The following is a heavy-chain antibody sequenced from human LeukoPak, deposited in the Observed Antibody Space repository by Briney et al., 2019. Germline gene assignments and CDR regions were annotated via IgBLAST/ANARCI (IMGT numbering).Heavy chain of an antibody. CDR2: ISSRSSYI. J-gene: IGHJ4*02. V-gene: IGHV3-21*01. CDR1: GFTFSSYT. D-gene: IGHD6-19*01. CDR3: AREGSGWNFDY. Sequence: GGSQRLSCAASGFTFSSYTMNWVRQAPGKGLEWVSSISSRSSYIYYADSVKGRFTIARDNAKNSLYLQMNSLRAEDTAVYYCAREGSGWNFDYWGQGTLVTVSS.